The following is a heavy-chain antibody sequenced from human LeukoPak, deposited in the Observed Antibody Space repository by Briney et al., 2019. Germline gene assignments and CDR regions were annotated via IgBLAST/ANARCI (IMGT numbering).Heavy chain of an antibody. CDR2: ISWNSGSI. CDR1: GCTFDDYA. V-gene: IGHV3-9*01. J-gene: IGHJ5*02. CDR3: AKSGRLDDNWFDP. D-gene: IGHD6-19*01. Sequence: GRSLRLSCAASGCTFDDYAMHWVRQAPGKGLEWVSGISWNSGSIGYADSVKGRFTISRDNAKNSLYLQMSSLRAEDTALYYCAKSGRLDDNWFDPWGQGTLVTVSS.